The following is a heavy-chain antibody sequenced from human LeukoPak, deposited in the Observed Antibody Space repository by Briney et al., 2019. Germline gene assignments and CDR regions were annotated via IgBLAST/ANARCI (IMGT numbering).Heavy chain of an antibody. V-gene: IGHV1-69*05. CDR2: IIPIFGTA. Sequence: SVKVSCKASGGTFSSYAISWVRQAPGQGLEWMGGIIPIFGTANYAQKFQGRVTITTDESTSTAYMELSSLRSEDTAVYYCARERRIQLWLTADYWGQGTLVTVSS. CDR3: ARERRIQLWLTADY. CDR1: GGTFSSYA. J-gene: IGHJ4*02. D-gene: IGHD5-18*01.